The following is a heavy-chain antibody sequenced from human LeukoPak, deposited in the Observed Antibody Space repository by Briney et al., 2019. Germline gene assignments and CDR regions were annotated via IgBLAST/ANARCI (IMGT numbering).Heavy chain of an antibody. CDR3: ARGLRDGYIGDAFDI. V-gene: IGHV4-34*01. J-gene: IGHJ3*02. D-gene: IGHD5-24*01. Sequence: PSETLSLTCAVYGGSFSGYYWSWIRQPPGKGLEWIGEINHSGSTNYNPSLKSRVTISVDTSKNQFTLKLSSVTAADTAVYYCARGLRDGYIGDAFDIWGQGTMVTVSS. CDR2: INHSGST. CDR1: GGSFSGYY.